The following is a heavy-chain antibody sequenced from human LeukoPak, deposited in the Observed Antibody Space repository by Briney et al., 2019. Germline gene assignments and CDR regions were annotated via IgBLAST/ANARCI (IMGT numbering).Heavy chain of an antibody. CDR3: AKVGIRGDGLIKGDFDI. Sequence: GGSLRLSCATSGFTFSTSVMTWVRQAPGKGLEWVSSVGSSVYRTHYADSVKGRFTISRDNSKNTLYLQMNSLRVEDTATYYCAKVGIRGDGLIKGDFDIWGQGTMVTVSS. CDR2: VGSSVYRT. V-gene: IGHV3-23*01. CDR1: GFTFSTSV. D-gene: IGHD5-24*01. J-gene: IGHJ3*02.